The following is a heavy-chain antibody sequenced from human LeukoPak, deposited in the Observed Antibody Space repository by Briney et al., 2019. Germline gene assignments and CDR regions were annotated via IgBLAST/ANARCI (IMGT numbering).Heavy chain of an antibody. CDR1: GFTVSSNY. J-gene: IGHJ4*02. Sequence: GSLRLSCAASGFTVSSNYMSWVRQAPGKGLEWIGRIYASGSTNYNPSLKSRLTMSVDTSKNQLFLKLSSVTAADTAVYYCAAETGALDYWGQGTLVTVSS. CDR2: IYASGST. CDR3: AAETGALDY. V-gene: IGHV4-59*10. D-gene: IGHD4/OR15-4a*01.